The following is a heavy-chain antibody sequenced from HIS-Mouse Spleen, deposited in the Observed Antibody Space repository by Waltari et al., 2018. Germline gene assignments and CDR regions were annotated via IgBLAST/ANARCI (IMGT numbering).Heavy chain of an antibody. CDR1: GGSISSSSYY. CDR2: IYYSGST. J-gene: IGHJ2*01. Sequence: QLQLQESGPGLVKPSETLSLTCTVSGGSISSSSYYWGWLRQPPGKGLGWIGSIYYSGSTYYKPSRKSRVTISVDTSKNQFSLKLSSVTAADTAVYYCAREIPYSSSWYDWYFDLWGRGTLVTVSS. V-gene: IGHV4-39*07. D-gene: IGHD6-13*01. CDR3: AREIPYSSSWYDWYFDL.